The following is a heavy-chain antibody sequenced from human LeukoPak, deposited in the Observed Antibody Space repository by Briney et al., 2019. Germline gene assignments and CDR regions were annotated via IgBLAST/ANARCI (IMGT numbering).Heavy chain of an antibody. D-gene: IGHD1-26*01. J-gene: IGHJ4*02. V-gene: IGHV1-3*01. CDR3: ARDSGSGSNDY. Sequence: ASVKVSCKASGYTFTSYAIHWVRQAPGQRLEWMGWISAGNGNTKYSQNFQGRVTFISNTSATTAFMELSSLRSEDAAVYYCARDSGSGSNDYWGQRTLVTVSS. CDR1: GYTFTSYA. CDR2: ISAGNGNT.